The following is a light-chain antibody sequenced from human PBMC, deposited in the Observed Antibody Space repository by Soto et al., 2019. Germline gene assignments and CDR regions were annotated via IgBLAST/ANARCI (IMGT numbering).Light chain of an antibody. Sequence: DIQMTQSPSSLSASVGDRVTITCRASQSISNYLNWYLQRPGKAPKLLIFTASSLQSGVPSRFSGSGSGTDFTLTISSLLPEDFATYYCQQSYSTPRTFGQGTKVDIK. V-gene: IGKV1-39*01. CDR2: TAS. J-gene: IGKJ1*01. CDR3: QQSYSTPRT. CDR1: QSISNY.